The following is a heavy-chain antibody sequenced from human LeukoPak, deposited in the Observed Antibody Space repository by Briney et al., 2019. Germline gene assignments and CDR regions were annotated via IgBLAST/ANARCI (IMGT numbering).Heavy chain of an antibody. J-gene: IGHJ4*02. CDR2: IKQDGSEK. CDR3: ARDGDTSGYTD. V-gene: IGHV3-7*01. CDR1: GFTFSLYW. D-gene: IGHD3-22*01. Sequence: GGSLRLSCEASGFTFSLYWMSWVRQAPGKGVEWVANIKQDGSEKYYVDSVKGRFTISRDNAKNSLYLQMNSLRADDTAVYYCARDGDTSGYTDWGQGTLVTVSS.